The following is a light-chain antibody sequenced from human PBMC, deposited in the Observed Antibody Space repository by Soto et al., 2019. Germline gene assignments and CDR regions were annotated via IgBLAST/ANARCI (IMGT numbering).Light chain of an antibody. CDR3: QQRSNWPVT. Sequence: EILLTQSPSTLSLSPGERATLSCRASQSVSSYLEWYQQKPGQAPRLLIYDASNRATGIPARFSGSGSGTDFTLTISSLEPEDFEVYYCQQRSNWPVTFGQGTKVDIK. CDR2: DAS. CDR1: QSVSSY. J-gene: IGKJ1*01. V-gene: IGKV3-11*01.